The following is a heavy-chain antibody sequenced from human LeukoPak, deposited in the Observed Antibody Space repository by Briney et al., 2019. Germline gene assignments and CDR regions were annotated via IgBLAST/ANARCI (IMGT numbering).Heavy chain of an antibody. J-gene: IGHJ4*02. CDR3: VRDLTSGARFDY. CDR1: GFTFTDYS. V-gene: IGHV3-30*04. Sequence: GGSLRLSCEASGFTFTDYSIHWLRLAPGKGMESVAFISSDGDIKFYAVSLKGRTTISRDNFRNTVSLEMSKLRPEDTALYYCVRDLTSGARFDYWGQGTLVTVSS. D-gene: IGHD3-9*01. CDR2: ISSDGDIK.